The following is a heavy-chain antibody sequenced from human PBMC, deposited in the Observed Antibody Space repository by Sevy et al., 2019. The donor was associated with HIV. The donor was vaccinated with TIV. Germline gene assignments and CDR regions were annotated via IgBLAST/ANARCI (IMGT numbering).Heavy chain of an antibody. CDR3: ARLLIVGEDEDYFYNGMDI. CDR2: ISHTGGT. D-gene: IGHD1-26*01. J-gene: IGHJ6*02. V-gene: IGHV4-34*01. Sequence: SETLSLTCDLYGGSFSGYYWSWIRQPPGKGLEWIGEISHTGGTSYSSSLNSRVTISIDTSKNHISLKLSSLTAADTAVYFCARLLIVGEDEDYFYNGMDIWGQGTTLTVSS. CDR1: GGSFSGYY.